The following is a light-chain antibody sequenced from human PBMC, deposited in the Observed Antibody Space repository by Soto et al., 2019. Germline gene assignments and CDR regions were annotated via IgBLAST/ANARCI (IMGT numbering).Light chain of an antibody. V-gene: IGLV2-14*01. CDR1: SSDVGGYNY. CDR3: SPYTSTGTRV. J-gene: IGLJ2*01. CDR2: DVS. Sequence: QSALTQPASVSGSPGQSITISCTGTSSDVGGYNYVSWYQHRPGKAPKLMIYDVSSRPSGPSGVSNRFSGSKSGNTASLIISGLQAEDEAHYYCSPYTSTGTRVFGGGTKLTVL.